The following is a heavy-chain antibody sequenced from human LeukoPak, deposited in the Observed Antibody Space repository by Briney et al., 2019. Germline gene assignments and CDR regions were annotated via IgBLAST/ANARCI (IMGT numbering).Heavy chain of an antibody. J-gene: IGHJ5*02. D-gene: IGHD3-10*01. CDR1: GGSISSSSYY. CDR2: IYYSGGT. Sequence: SETLSLTCTVSGGSISSSSYYWGWIRQPPGKGLEWIGSIYYSGGTYYNPSLKSRVTISVDTSKNQFSLKLSSVTAADTAVYYCARRVLLWFGESNNWFDPWGQGTLVTVSS. CDR3: ARRVLLWFGESNNWFDP. V-gene: IGHV4-39*01.